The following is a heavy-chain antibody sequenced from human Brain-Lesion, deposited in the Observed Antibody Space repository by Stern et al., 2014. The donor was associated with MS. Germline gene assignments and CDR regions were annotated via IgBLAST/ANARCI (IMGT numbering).Heavy chain of an antibody. Sequence: VQLVESGPEVKKPGSSVQVSCKASGGTFGTYPITWLRQAPGQGLEWMGRNIPIFGSPNYAQKFQGRVTITADRSTTTVYMKLSSLKSDDAAVYYCAKDGPALVTNWFDPWGRGTLVTVSS. CDR3: AKDGPALVTNWFDP. CDR1: GGTFGTYP. V-gene: IGHV1-69*06. J-gene: IGHJ5*02. CDR2: NIPIFGSP. D-gene: IGHD5-18*01.